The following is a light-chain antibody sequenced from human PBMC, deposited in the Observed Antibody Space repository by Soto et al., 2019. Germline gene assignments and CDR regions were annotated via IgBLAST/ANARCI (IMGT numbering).Light chain of an antibody. V-gene: IGKV3-11*01. J-gene: IGKJ1*01. Sequence: IVLTQSPATLSLSPGERATLSCRASQSVGNNLAWYQQKPGQAPRLLIYDVFNRATGIPARFSGSGSGTDFTLTISSLEPDDFAVYYCLQRSVWPWTFGQGTKVEVK. CDR1: QSVGNN. CDR2: DVF. CDR3: LQRSVWPWT.